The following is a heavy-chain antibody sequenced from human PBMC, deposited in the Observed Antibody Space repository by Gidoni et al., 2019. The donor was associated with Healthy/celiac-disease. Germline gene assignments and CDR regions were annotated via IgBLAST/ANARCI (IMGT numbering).Heavy chain of an antibody. D-gene: IGHD3-22*01. J-gene: IGHJ5*02. V-gene: IGHV1-8*01. Sequence: QVQLVQSGAAVKQPGASVKVSCKASGYTFTSYDINWVRQATGQGLEWMGWMNPNSGNTGYAQKFQGRVTMTRNTSISTAYMELSSLRSEDTAVYYCARVAFYYDSSGYYYGWFDPWGQGPLVTVSS. CDR1: GYTFTSYD. CDR3: ARVAFYYDSSGYYYGWFDP. CDR2: MNPNSGNT.